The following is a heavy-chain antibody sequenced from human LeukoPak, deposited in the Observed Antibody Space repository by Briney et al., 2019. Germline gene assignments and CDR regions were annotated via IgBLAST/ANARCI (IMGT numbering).Heavy chain of an antibody. J-gene: IGHJ5*02. CDR1: GFTLSSST. Sequence: GGSLRLSCAASGFTLSSSTMNWVRRAPGKGLEGVSSISSSSDYIYYADSVKGRFTISRDNAKNSLYLQMNSLRAEDTAVYYCVRIPNSANFPNWFDPWGQGTLVTVSS. D-gene: IGHD4/OR15-4a*01. V-gene: IGHV3-21*01. CDR3: VRIPNSANFPNWFDP. CDR2: ISSSSDYI.